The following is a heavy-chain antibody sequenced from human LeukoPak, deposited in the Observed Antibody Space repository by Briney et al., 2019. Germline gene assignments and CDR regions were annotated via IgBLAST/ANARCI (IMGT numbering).Heavy chain of an antibody. CDR3: ATDSGVIAIDYYYYMDV. CDR2: FDPEDGET. Sequence: ASVKVSCKVSGYTLTELSMHWVRQAPGKGLEWMGGFDPEDGETIYAQKFQGRVTMTEDTSTDTAYMELSSLRSEDTAVYYCATDSGVIAIDYYYYMDVWGKGTTVTVSS. CDR1: GYTLTELS. J-gene: IGHJ6*03. V-gene: IGHV1-24*01. D-gene: IGHD2-21*01.